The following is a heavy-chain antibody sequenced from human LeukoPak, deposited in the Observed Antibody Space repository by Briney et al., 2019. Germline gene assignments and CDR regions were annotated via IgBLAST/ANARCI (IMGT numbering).Heavy chain of an antibody. Sequence: PSQTLSLTCAVSGGSISSGGYSWSWIRRPPGKGLEWIGYIYHSGSTYYNPSLKSRVTISVDRSKNQFSLKLSSVTAADTAVYYCARETYYYDSSGYTPGAFDIWGQGTMVTVSS. CDR2: IYHSGST. J-gene: IGHJ3*02. CDR3: ARETYYYDSSGYTPGAFDI. V-gene: IGHV4-30-2*01. D-gene: IGHD3-22*01. CDR1: GGSISSGGYS.